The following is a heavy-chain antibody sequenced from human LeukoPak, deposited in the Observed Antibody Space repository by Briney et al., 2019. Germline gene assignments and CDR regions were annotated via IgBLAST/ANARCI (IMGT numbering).Heavy chain of an antibody. Sequence: ASVKVSCKASGGTFSSYAISWVRQAPGQGLEWMGRIIPILGIANYAQKFQGRVTITADKSTSTAYMELSSLRSEDTAVYYCARHDSSSWYYYGMDVWGQGTTATVSS. CDR2: IIPILGIA. D-gene: IGHD6-13*01. V-gene: IGHV1-69*04. J-gene: IGHJ6*02. CDR1: GGTFSSYA. CDR3: ARHDSSSWYYYGMDV.